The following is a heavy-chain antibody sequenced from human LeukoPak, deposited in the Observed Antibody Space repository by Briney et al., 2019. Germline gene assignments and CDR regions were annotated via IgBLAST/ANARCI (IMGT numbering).Heavy chain of an antibody. CDR1: GFTFRSYG. J-gene: IGHJ4*02. V-gene: IGHV3-23*01. CDR2: INDSGGST. CDR3: AKPAISSRGWYYDY. D-gene: IGHD6-19*01. Sequence: GGSLILSCAASGFTFRSYGMSWVRQAPGKGLEGVSAINDSGGSTYYADSVKGRFTISTDNSKNTLYLQMNSLRAEDTAVYYCAKPAISSRGWYYDYWGQGTLVTVSS.